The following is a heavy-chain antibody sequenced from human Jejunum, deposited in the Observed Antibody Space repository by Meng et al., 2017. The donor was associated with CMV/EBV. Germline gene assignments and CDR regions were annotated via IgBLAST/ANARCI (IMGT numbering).Heavy chain of an antibody. CDR3: ATESGSGASGSYYPPGS. CDR2: ISYGGNNK. Sequence: QVQLVQSGXGVVQPGXXLXXXXXXXRFTLSNYAMYWVRQPPGKGLEWVAVISYGGNNKYYADSVKGRFTISRDNSKSTLYLQMDSLRAEDTAVYYCATESGSGASGSYYPPGSWGQGTLVTVSS. D-gene: IGHD3-10*01. J-gene: IGHJ5*02. CDR1: RFTLSNYA. V-gene: IGHV3-30*14.